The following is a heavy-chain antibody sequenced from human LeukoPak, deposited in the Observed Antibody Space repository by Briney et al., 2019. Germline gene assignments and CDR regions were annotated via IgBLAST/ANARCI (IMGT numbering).Heavy chain of an antibody. CDR2: IGGYNGNT. CDR3: ARAIGFWSGSIVLYYYYGMDV. Sequence: ASVKVSCKASGYPFTNYGTSWVRQAPGQGLEWMGWIGGYNGNTNSAQKVQGRVTMTTDTSTSTAYMELSSLRSEDTAVYYCARAIGFWSGSIVLYYYYGMDVWGQGTTVTVSS. V-gene: IGHV1-18*01. J-gene: IGHJ6*02. CDR1: GYPFTNYG. D-gene: IGHD3-3*01.